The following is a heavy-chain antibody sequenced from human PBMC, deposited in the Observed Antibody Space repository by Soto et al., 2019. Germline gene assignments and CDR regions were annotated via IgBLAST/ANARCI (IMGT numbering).Heavy chain of an antibody. D-gene: IGHD3-22*01. CDR2: IYYSGST. Sequence: SETLSLPCAVYGGSFSDYYWSWIRQPPGKGLEWIGYIYYSGSTNYNPSLKSRVTISRDNAKNSLYLQMNSLRAEDTAIYYCVRARATDSRPDYWGQGTLVTVSS. J-gene: IGHJ4*02. CDR3: VRARATDSRPDY. V-gene: IGHV4-59*12. CDR1: GGSFSDYY.